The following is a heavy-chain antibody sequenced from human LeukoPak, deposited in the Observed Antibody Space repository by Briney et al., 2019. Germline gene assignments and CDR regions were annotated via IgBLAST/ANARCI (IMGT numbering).Heavy chain of an antibody. Sequence: ASVKVSCKASGYTFTSYYMHWVRQAPGQGLEWMGIINPSGGSTSYTQKFQGRVTMTRDTSTSTVYMELSSLGSEDTAVYYCARDRRALGLSMIVLPGSHWGQGTLVTVSS. D-gene: IGHD3-22*01. CDR2: INPSGGST. V-gene: IGHV1-46*01. J-gene: IGHJ4*02. CDR3: ARDRRALGLSMIVLPGSH. CDR1: GYTFTSYY.